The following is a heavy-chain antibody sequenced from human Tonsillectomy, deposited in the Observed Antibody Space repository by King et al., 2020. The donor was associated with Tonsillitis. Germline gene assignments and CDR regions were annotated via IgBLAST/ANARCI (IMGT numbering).Heavy chain of an antibody. Sequence: QLVQSGAEVKKPGASVKVSCKASGYTFTSYGISWVRQVPGQGLEWMGWISGYNGNANYAQNLQGRVTMTTDTSTNTAYMELRSLRSDDTAVYYCATFPRDYYDSSGYLYWGQGTLVTVSS. V-gene: IGHV1-18*01. CDR3: ATFPRDYYDSSGYLY. J-gene: IGHJ4*02. CDR1: GYTFTSYG. D-gene: IGHD3-22*01. CDR2: ISGYNGNA.